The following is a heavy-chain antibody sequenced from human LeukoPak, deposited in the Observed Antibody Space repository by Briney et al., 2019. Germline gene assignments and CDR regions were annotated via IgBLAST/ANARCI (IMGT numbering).Heavy chain of an antibody. CDR1: GFTLRDYA. J-gene: IGHJ4*02. Sequence: HPGGSLRLSCAASGFTLRDYAIHWVRQAPGKGLEWVSLSLINNDGHKTCHADSVKGRFTISRDNSRNSLCLQMNGLTIEDTALYFCTKGLRSGTYYNIFDYWSQGTLVTVSS. D-gene: IGHD3-10*01. CDR3: TKGLRSGTYYNIFDY. CDR2: INNDGHKT. V-gene: IGHV3-43*02.